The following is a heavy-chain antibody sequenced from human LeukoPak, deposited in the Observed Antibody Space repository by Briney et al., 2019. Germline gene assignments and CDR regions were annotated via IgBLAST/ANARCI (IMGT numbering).Heavy chain of an antibody. D-gene: IGHD2-15*01. CDR1: GYSFTSYW. CDR3: ARQVGYCSGGSCYWFDY. J-gene: IGHJ4*02. CDR2: IYPGDSDT. Sequence: GESLKISCKGSGYSFTSYWIGWVRQMPGKGLEWMGIIYPGDSDTRYSPSFQGQVTISADKSSSTAYLQWSSLKASDTAMYYCARQVGYCSGGSCYWFDYWGQGTLVTVSS. V-gene: IGHV5-51*01.